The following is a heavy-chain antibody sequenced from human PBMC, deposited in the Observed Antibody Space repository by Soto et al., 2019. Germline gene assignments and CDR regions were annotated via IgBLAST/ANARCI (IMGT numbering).Heavy chain of an antibody. V-gene: IGHV4-31*03. CDR2: IYDTESA. D-gene: IGHD6-6*01. CDR1: GESISSGGYY. J-gene: IGHJ4*02. CDR3: ARASSSSSAADY. Sequence: QVQLQESGPGLVKPSQTLSLTCNVSGESISSGGYYWGWIRHHPGKGLEWIGYIYDTESAYYNPSLKSRVTISMDTSNNQFAMRLSSVTAADTAVYYCARASSSSSAADYWGPGTLGTVS.